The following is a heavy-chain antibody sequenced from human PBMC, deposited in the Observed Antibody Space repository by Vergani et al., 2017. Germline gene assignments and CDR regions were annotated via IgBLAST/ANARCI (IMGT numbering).Heavy chain of an antibody. CDR3: VRDRGLCAGGRCYTEAWDY. J-gene: IGHJ4*02. D-gene: IGHD2-2*02. Sequence: QVQLVESGGGVVQPGTSLRLSCVVSGFALNRHAVYWVRQAPGKGLEWVVGISFDGTNEYYPDLVKGRFTISRDIARNTLYLQVRSRGLEDTGVYHCVRDRGLCAGGRCYTEAWDYWGQGTPVTVSS. CDR1: GFALNRHA. CDR2: ISFDGTNE. V-gene: IGHV3-30-3*01.